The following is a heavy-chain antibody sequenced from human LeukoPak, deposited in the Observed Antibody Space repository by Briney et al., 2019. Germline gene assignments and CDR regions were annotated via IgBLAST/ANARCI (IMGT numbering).Heavy chain of an antibody. CDR2: FYSSGST. J-gene: IGHJ4*02. CDR1: GGSISSYY. CDR3: ARSPRYYFDY. Sequence: SETLSLTCTVSGGSISSYYWSWIRQSPGKGLEWIGAFYSSGSTSPHPSLKSRVTISVDTSKNQFSLKLSSVTAADTAVYYCARSPRYYFDYWGQGTLVTVSS. V-gene: IGHV4-4*09.